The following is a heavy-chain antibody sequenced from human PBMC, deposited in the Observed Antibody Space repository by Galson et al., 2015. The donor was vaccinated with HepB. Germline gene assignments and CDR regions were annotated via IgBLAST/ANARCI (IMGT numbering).Heavy chain of an antibody. CDR3: ARDRIAVAGRGAFDI. D-gene: IGHD6-19*01. V-gene: IGHV1-18*01. J-gene: IGHJ3*02. Sequence: SVKVSCKASGGTFSSYAISWVRQAPGQGLEWMGWISAYNGNTNYAQKLQGRVTMTTDTSTSTAYMELRSLRSDDTAVYYCARDRIAVAGRGAFDIWGQGTMVTVSS. CDR2: ISAYNGNT. CDR1: GGTFSSYA.